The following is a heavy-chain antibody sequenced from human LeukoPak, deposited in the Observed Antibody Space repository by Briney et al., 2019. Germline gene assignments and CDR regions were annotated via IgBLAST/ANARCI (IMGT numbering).Heavy chain of an antibody. Sequence: SVKVSCKASGGTFSSYAISWVRQAPGQGLEWMGGIIPIFGTANYAQKFQGRVTITTDESTSTAYMELSSLRAEDTAVYYCARGALGYCSSTSCYSGRFDPWGQGTLVTVSS. J-gene: IGHJ5*02. CDR3: ARGALGYCSSTSCYSGRFDP. CDR1: GGTFSSYA. D-gene: IGHD2-2*01. V-gene: IGHV1-69*05. CDR2: IIPIFGTA.